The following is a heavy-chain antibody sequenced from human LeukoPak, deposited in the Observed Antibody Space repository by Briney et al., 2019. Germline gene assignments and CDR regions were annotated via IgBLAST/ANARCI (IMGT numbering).Heavy chain of an antibody. Sequence: GGSLRLSCAASGFTFSSYEMNWVRQAPGKGLEWVSSISSSSSYIYYADSVKGRFTISRDNAKNSLYLQMNSLRAEDTAVYYCARDYGSGSYSPLNPWGQGTLVTVSS. V-gene: IGHV3-21*01. J-gene: IGHJ5*02. CDR3: ARDYGSGSYSPLNP. D-gene: IGHD3-10*01. CDR2: ISSSSSYI. CDR1: GFTFSSYE.